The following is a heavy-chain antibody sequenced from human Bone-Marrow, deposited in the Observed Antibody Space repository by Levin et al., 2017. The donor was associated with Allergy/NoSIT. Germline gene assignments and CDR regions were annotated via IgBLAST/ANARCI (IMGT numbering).Heavy chain of an antibody. D-gene: IGHD3-3*01. Sequence: SGPTLVKPTQTLTLTCTFSGFSLSTSGVGVGWIRQPPGKALEWLAPIYWDDGKHYSPSLKSRLTITKDASKNEVVLTLSNLDPVDTATYYCAHRITVFGVVTYFDYWGQGTLVTVAS. J-gene: IGHJ4*02. CDR3: AHRITVFGVVTYFDY. V-gene: IGHV2-5*02. CDR1: GFSLSTSGVG. CDR2: IYWDDGK.